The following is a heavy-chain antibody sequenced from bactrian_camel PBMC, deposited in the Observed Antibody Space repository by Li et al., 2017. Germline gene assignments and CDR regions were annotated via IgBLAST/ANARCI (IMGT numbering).Heavy chain of an antibody. CDR1: GFRHSVCS. V-gene: IGHV3S55*01. CDR2: ILENGTT. Sequence: HVQLVESGGGSVQAGGSLRLSCAGSGFRHSVCSMGWYRQAPGKERVVVSTILENGTTYYTDSAKGRFTISRDNAKNTLYLQMNSLKPEDTAMYYCTAFNNYDLGYNYWGQGTQVTVS. D-gene: IGHD4*01. J-gene: IGHJ4*01. CDR3: TAFNNYDLGYNY.